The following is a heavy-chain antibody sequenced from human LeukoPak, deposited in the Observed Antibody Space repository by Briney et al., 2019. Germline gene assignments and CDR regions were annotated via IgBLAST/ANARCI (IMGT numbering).Heavy chain of an antibody. Sequence: PSETLSLTCTVSGGSISRYYWSWIRQPPGKGLEWIGYIYSSENTYYNPSLNSRVTISVDTSKNQFSLKMTSVTAADTAFYYCARELRYSSADTCYSCDYWGRGSLVTVSS. CDR1: GGSISRYY. CDR3: ARELRYSSADTCYSCDY. J-gene: IGHJ4*02. V-gene: IGHV4-59*12. D-gene: IGHD2-15*01. CDR2: IYSSENT.